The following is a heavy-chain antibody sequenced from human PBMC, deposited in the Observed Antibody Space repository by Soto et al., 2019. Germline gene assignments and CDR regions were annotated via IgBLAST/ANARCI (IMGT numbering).Heavy chain of an antibody. CDR3: AKDRGIIVKAGDAFDV. V-gene: IGHV3-23*01. D-gene: IGHD3-16*02. Sequence: EVQLMESGGGLVPPGGSLRLSCASSGFTLSMSAVNWVRQAPGKGLEWVSYISDSGDRTYYADSVKGRFTISRDRSKNTVSLQMDSLRAEDTAVYYCAKDRGIIVKAGDAFDVWGQGTKVTVSS. CDR1: GFTLSMSA. CDR2: ISDSGDRT. J-gene: IGHJ3*01.